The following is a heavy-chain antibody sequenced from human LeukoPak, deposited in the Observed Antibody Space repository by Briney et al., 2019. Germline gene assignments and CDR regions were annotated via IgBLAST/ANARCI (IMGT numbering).Heavy chain of an antibody. CDR1: GFTLSSYN. Sequence: GGSLRLSCAASGFTLSSYNMKRVRQAPGKGLECVSSISTSSSYIYYADSVKGRLTISRDNAKNSLNLQMSSLRSEDTAVYYCARGGTYGDFLWYFDLWGRGTLVTVSS. CDR2: ISTSSSYI. CDR3: ARGGTYGDFLWYFDL. J-gene: IGHJ2*01. V-gene: IGHV3-21*04. D-gene: IGHD4-17*01.